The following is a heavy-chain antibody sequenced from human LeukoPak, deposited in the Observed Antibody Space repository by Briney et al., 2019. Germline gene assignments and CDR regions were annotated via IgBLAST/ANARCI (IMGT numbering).Heavy chain of an antibody. CDR3: ASGVGIAAAGYYFDY. J-gene: IGHJ4*02. D-gene: IGHD6-13*01. Sequence: PGGSLRLSCAASGFTFSSYAMHWVRQAPGEGLEWVAVISYDGSNKSYADSVKGRFTISRDNSKNTLYLQMNSLRAEDTAVYYCASGVGIAAAGYYFDYWGQGTLVTVSS. CDR1: GFTFSSYA. V-gene: IGHV3-30-3*01. CDR2: ISYDGSNK.